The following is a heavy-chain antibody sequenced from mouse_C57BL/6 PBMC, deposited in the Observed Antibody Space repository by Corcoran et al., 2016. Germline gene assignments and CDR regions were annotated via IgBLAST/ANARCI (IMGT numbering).Heavy chain of an antibody. CDR3: AIRAAVTEAY. V-gene: IGHV9-3*01. J-gene: IGHJ3*01. CDR2: INTYSGVP. Sequence: QIQLVQSGPELKKPGETVKISCKASGYTFATYGMSWVKQAPGKGLKWMGWINTYSGVPTYADDFKGRYAFSLETSASTAYLQINNLKNEDTATYFCAIRAAVTEAYWGLGTLVTVSA. D-gene: IGHD3-3*01. CDR1: GYTFATYG.